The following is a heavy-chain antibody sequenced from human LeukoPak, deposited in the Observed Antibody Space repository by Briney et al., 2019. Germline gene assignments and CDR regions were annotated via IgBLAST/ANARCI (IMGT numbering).Heavy chain of an antibody. J-gene: IGHJ6*02. D-gene: IGHD5-18*01. V-gene: IGHV3-74*01. CDR3: ARDAVDTANAV. CDR2: ITNDGSST. Sequence: GGSLRLSCAASGLTFSSHWMHWVRQAPGKGLVWVSRITNDGSSTTYADSVKGRFTISRDNAKNTLYLQMNSLRAEDTAVYYCARDAVDTANAVWGQGTTVTVSS. CDR1: GLTFSSHW.